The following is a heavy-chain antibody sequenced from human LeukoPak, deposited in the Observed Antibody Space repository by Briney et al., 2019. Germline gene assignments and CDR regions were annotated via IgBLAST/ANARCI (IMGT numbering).Heavy chain of an antibody. V-gene: IGHV3-74*01. CDR1: GFTFSSYW. CDR3: AIIAAAGHGENY. J-gene: IGHJ4*02. CDR2: INSDRSST. Sequence: GGSLRLSCAASGFTFSSYWMHWVRQAPGKGLVWVSRINSDRSSTSYADSVKGRFTISRDNAKNTLYLQMNSLRAEDTAVYYCAIIAAAGHGENYWGQGTLVTVSS. D-gene: IGHD6-13*01.